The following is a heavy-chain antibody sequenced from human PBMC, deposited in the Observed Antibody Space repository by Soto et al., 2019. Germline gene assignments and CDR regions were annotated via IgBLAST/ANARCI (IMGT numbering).Heavy chain of an antibody. Sequence: QLQLQESGSGLVKPSQTLSLTCAVSGGSISSGGYSWSWIRQPPGKGLEWIGYIYHSGSTYYNPSLTRRVTISVDRSKNHFSLKLSSVTAADTAVYYCASSHAGAHITAAVHWGQGTLVTVSS. J-gene: IGHJ4*02. CDR1: GGSISSGGYS. D-gene: IGHD6-13*01. CDR3: ASSHAGAHITAAVH. V-gene: IGHV4-30-2*01. CDR2: IYHSGST.